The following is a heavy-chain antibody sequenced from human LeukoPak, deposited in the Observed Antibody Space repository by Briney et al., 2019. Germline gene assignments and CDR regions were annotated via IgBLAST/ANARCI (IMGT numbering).Heavy chain of an antibody. Sequence: ASETLSLTCAVSGGSIRNSSFYWGWIRQPPGKGLEWIASIYSTVATYYNPSSKSRITIFVDPSKNQVSLKLRSVPAADTAVYYYARHAVEGKWIQFYYFNYWGQGSLVTVSS. CDR2: IYSTVAT. CDR1: GGSIRNSSFY. J-gene: IGHJ4*02. D-gene: IGHD5-24*01. CDR3: ARHAVEGKWIQFYYFNY. V-gene: IGHV4-39*01.